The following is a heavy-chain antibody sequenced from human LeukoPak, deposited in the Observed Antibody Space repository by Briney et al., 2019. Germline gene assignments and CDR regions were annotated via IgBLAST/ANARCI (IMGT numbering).Heavy chain of an antibody. CDR3: ARSRYNLDY. V-gene: IGHV3-33*01. Sequence: GGSLRLSCAASGFTFSSYDMHWVRQAPGKGPEWVAIIRYDGSNENYADSVKGRFTISRDNSKKTLYLQMNSLRAEDTAVYYCARSRYNLDYWGQGTLVTVSS. D-gene: IGHD5-24*01. CDR1: GFTFSSYD. J-gene: IGHJ4*02. CDR2: IRYDGSNE.